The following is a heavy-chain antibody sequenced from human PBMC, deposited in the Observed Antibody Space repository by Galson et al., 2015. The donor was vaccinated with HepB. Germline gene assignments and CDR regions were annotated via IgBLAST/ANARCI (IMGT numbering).Heavy chain of an antibody. D-gene: IGHD3-3*01. V-gene: IGHV1-8*02. CDR3: ARRITIFGVVPYYMDV. CDR2: MNPNSGNT. J-gene: IGHJ6*03. Sequence: SVKVSCKASGYTFTSYGISWVRQAPGQGLEWMGWMNPNSGNTGYAQKFQGRVTMTRNTSISTAYMELSSLRSEDTAVYYCARRITIFGVVPYYMDVWGKGTTVTVSS. CDR1: GYTFTSYG.